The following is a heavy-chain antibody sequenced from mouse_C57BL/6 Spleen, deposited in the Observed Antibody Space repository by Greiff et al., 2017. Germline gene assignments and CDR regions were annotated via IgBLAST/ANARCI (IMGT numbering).Heavy chain of an antibody. CDR2: IYPSDSET. D-gene: IGHD2-12*01. CDR3: ARSGRRYFDY. CDR1: GYTFTSYW. J-gene: IGHJ2*01. V-gene: IGHV1-61*01. Sequence: VQLQQPGAELVRPGSSVKLSCKASGYTFTSYWMDWVKQRPGQGLEWIGNIYPSDSETHYNQKFKDKATLTVDKSSSTAYMQRSSLTSEDSAVYYCARSGRRYFDYWGQGTTLTVSS.